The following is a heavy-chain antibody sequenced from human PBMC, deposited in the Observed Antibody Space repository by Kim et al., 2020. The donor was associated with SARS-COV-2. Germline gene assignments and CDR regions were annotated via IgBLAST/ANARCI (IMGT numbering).Heavy chain of an antibody. V-gene: IGHV3-23*01. Sequence: GGSLRLSCAASGFTFSRYAMSWVRQAPGKGLEWVSNSSGSGGTTYYVDSVKGRFTISRDNAKNSLYLQMNSLRAEDTAIYYCVTISSIWSSDIWGQGTLVTVSS. J-gene: IGHJ3*02. CDR3: VTISSIWSSDI. CDR1: GFTFSRYA. CDR2: SSGSGGTT. D-gene: IGHD2-2*01.